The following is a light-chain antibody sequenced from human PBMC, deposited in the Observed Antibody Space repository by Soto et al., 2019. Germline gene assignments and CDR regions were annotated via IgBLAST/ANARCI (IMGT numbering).Light chain of an antibody. CDR1: QSVNSN. J-gene: IGKJ4*01. Sequence: EIVMTQSPATLSVSPGERATLSCRASQSVNSNLAWYRQKPGQAPRLLISDASTRATGVPARFSGSGSGTEXXXXIXXXQSEDSGIXYCQQYNFWPPLTFGGGTKVEIK. V-gene: IGKV3-15*01. CDR3: QQYNFWPPLT. CDR2: DAS.